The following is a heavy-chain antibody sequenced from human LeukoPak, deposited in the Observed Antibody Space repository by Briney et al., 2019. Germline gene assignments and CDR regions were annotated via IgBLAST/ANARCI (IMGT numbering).Heavy chain of an antibody. CDR2: IYYSGST. J-gene: IGHJ4*02. CDR1: GGSISSYY. Sequence: PSETLSLTCTASGGSISSYYWSWIRQPPGQGLEWIGHIYYSGSTNYNPSFKSRVTISVDTSKNQFSLKLSSVTAADTAVYYCASGVAVFPFDYWGQGTLVTVSS. CDR3: ASGVAVFPFDY. D-gene: IGHD3-3*01. V-gene: IGHV4-59*01.